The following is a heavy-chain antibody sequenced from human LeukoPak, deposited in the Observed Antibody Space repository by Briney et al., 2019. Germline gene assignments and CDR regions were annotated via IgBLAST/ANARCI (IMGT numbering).Heavy chain of an antibody. Sequence: GGSLRLSCAASGFTFSSYSMNWVRQAPGKGLEWVSYISSSSSTIYYADSVKGRFTISRDNAKNSLYLQMNSLRAEDTAVYYCARDREGNWGSPNYFDYWGQGTLVTVSS. CDR1: GFTFSSYS. CDR2: ISSSSSTI. D-gene: IGHD7-27*01. V-gene: IGHV3-48*04. J-gene: IGHJ4*02. CDR3: ARDREGNWGSPNYFDY.